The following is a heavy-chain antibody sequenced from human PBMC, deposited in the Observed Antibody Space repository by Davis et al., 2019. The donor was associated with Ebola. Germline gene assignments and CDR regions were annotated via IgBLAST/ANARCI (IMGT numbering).Heavy chain of an antibody. CDR1: GGSISRGGSY. V-gene: IGHV4-31*03. D-gene: IGHD3-22*01. CDR3: ARDLRYDSSGYDYYFYMDV. Sequence: PSETLSLTCTVSGGSISRGGSYWTWISQHPGKGLEWIGYIYYSGSTYYKPSLKSRVTISLDTSKNQFSLNLYSVTAADTAVYYCARDLRYDSSGYDYYFYMDVWGKGTTVTVAS. J-gene: IGHJ6*03. CDR2: IYYSGST.